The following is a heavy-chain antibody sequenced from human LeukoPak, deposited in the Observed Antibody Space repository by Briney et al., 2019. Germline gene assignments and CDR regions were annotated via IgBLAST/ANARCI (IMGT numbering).Heavy chain of an antibody. V-gene: IGHV3-48*03. CDR1: GFTFSSYE. J-gene: IGHJ4*02. Sequence: PGGSLRLSCAASGFTFSSYEMNWVRQAPGKGLEWVSYISSSGSTIYYADSVKGRFTIFRDNSKNTLYLQMNSLRAEDTAVYYCASRAIAVANARGQGTLVTVSS. CDR3: ASRAIAVANA. D-gene: IGHD6-19*01. CDR2: ISSSGSTI.